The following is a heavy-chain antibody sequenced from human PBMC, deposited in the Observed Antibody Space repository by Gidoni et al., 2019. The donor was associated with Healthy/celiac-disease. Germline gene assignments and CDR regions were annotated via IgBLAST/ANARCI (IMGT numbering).Heavy chain of an antibody. J-gene: IGHJ4*02. V-gene: IGHV3-23*01. D-gene: IGHD2-15*01. Sequence: EVQLLESGAGLVQPGGSLRLSCAASEFTLSSYAMSWVRQAPGKGLEWVSAIGGSGGSTYYADSVKGRFTSSRDNSKNTLYLQMNSLRAEDTAVYYCAKQGSVVVVVAATWDYWGQGTLVTVSS. CDR3: AKQGSVVVVVAATWDY. CDR2: IGGSGGST. CDR1: EFTLSSYA.